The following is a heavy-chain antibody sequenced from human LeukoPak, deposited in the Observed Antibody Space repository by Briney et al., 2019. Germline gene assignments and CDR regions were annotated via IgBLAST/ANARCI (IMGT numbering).Heavy chain of an antibody. CDR3: ARWITFGGVIRQARNWFDP. CDR1: GYSISSGYY. V-gene: IGHV4-38-2*02. Sequence: PSETLSLTCTVSGYSISSGYYWGWIRQPPGKGLEWIGSMYHSGSTYHNPSLKSRVTISVDTSKNQFSLQLGSVTAADTAVYYCARWITFGGVIRQARNWFDPWGQGTLVNVSS. CDR2: MYHSGST. D-gene: IGHD3-16*01. J-gene: IGHJ5*02.